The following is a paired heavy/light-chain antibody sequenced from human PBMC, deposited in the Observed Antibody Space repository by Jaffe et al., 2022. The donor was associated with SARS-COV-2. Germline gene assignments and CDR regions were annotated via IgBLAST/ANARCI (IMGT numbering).Heavy chain of an antibody. D-gene: IGHD3-9*01. Sequence: QVQLVQSGAEVKKPGASVKVSCKASGYTFNRYVMYWVRQAPGQRLEWMGWINVGNGNTKYSQKFQGRVTLTRDTSASTAYMELSSLRSEDTAVYYCARGNYDILTGYSYYMDVWGKGTTVTVSS. CDR1: GYTFNRYV. CDR2: INVGNGNT. CDR3: ARGNYDILTGYSYYMDV. V-gene: IGHV1-3*01. J-gene: IGHJ6*03.
Light chain of an antibody. CDR2: DDN. CDR1: ALPKKF. CDR3: FSTDRTGNQGGV. V-gene: IGLV3-10*01. J-gene: IGLJ3*02. Sequence: SYELTQPPSVSVSPGQTARITCSGDALPKKFVYWYQQKSGQAPVLVIYDDNTRPSGIPQRFSGSSSGTMATLTISGAQVEDEADYHCFSTDRTGNQGGVFGGGTKLTVL.